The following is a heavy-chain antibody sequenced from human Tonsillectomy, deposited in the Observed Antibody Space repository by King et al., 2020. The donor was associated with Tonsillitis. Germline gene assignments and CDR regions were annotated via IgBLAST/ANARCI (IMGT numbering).Heavy chain of an antibody. CDR1: GYTFTSYA. CDR2: INAGNGNT. Sequence: QLVQSGAEVKKPGASVKVSCKASGYTFTSYAMHWVRQAPGQRLEWMGWINAGNGNTKYSQKFQGRVTITRDTSASTAYMELSSLRSEDKAVYYWARDLDDILTGYYTPLAFDIWGQGTMVTVSS. V-gene: IGHV1-3*01. CDR3: ARDLDDILTGYYTPLAFDI. D-gene: IGHD3-9*01. J-gene: IGHJ3*02.